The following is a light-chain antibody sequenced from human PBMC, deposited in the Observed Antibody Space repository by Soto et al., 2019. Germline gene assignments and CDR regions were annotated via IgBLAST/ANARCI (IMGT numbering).Light chain of an antibody. Sequence: QSVLTQPPSVSAAPGQKVIISCSGSSFNIGNNYVSWYQQLPGTAPKLLIYDNNKRPSGIPDRFSGSKSGTSATLAITGLQTADEADYYCAAWDDSLSVYVFGTGTKVTVL. J-gene: IGLJ1*01. CDR2: DNN. V-gene: IGLV1-51*01. CDR1: SFNIGNNY. CDR3: AAWDDSLSVYV.